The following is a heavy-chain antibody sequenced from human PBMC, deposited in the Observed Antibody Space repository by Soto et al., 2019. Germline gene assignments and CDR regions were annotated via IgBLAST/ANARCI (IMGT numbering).Heavy chain of an antibody. D-gene: IGHD1-1*01. V-gene: IGHV1-18*01. CDR1: GYAFTTYG. Sequence: QVHLVQSGAEVKKPGASVKVSCKGSGYAFTTYGITWVRQAPGQGLEWMGWISAHNGNTNYAQKLQGRVIVTRDTSTITAYMELRSLRSDDTAVYYCARGRYGDYWGQGALVTVSS. CDR2: ISAHNGNT. J-gene: IGHJ4*02. CDR3: ARGRYGDY.